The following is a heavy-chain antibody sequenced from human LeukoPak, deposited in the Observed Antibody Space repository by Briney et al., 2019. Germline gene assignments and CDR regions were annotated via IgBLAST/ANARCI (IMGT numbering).Heavy chain of an antibody. Sequence: PSETLSLTCAVYGGSFSGYYWSWIRQPPGKGLEWIGEINHSGSTNYNPSLKSRVTISVDTSKSQFSLKLSSVTAADTAVYYCARGRWFDFWSGYYYNWFDPWGRGTLVTVSS. CDR3: ARGRWFDFWSGYYYNWFDP. V-gene: IGHV4-34*01. J-gene: IGHJ5*02. D-gene: IGHD3-3*01. CDR1: GGSFSGYY. CDR2: INHSGST.